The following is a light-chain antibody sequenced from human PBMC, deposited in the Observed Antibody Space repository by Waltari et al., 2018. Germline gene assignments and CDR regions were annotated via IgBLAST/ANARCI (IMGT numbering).Light chain of an antibody. Sequence: DLQMTQSPSSLSASVGDRVTISCQASQDIRNYLNWYQHKPGNAPKPLIYDASNLKTGVPSRFTGRGSGTNFTFTINSLQPEDIATYYCQQSGTFGQGTRLEIK. J-gene: IGKJ5*01. V-gene: IGKV1-33*01. CDR2: DAS. CDR3: QQSGT. CDR1: QDIRNY.